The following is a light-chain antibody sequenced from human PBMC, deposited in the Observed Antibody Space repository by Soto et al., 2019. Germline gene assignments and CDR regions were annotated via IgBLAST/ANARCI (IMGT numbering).Light chain of an antibody. CDR1: SSDVGGYNY. CDR2: EVS. J-gene: IGLJ1*01. Sequence: QSVLTQPASVSGSPGQSITISCTGTSSDVGGYNYVSWYQQHPGKAPKLMIYEVSNRPSGVPDRFSGSKSGTSASLAITGLQADDEADYYCQSSDSRLSGSDVFGTGTKLTVL. CDR3: QSSDSRLSGSDV. V-gene: IGLV2-14*01.